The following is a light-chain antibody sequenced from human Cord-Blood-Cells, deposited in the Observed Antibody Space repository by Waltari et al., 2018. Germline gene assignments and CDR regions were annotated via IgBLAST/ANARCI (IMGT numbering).Light chain of an antibody. J-gene: IGKJ4*01. CDR2: DAS. CDR3: QQFNSYPLT. Sequence: AIQLTQSPSSLSASVGDRVTITCRASQGISSALAWYQQTPGKAPKLLIYDASSVESGVPSRFSGSGSGTDFTLTISSLQPEDFATYYCQQFNSYPLTFGGGTKVEIK. CDR1: QGISSA. V-gene: IGKV1-13*02.